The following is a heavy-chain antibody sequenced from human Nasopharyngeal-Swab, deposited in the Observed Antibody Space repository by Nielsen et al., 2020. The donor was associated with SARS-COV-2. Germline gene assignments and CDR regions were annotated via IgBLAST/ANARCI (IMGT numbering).Heavy chain of an antibody. V-gene: IGHV3-11*03. CDR1: GFTFSDYY. CDR3: ARTSYYGSGSLDY. CDR2: ISFSSSHT. D-gene: IGHD3-10*01. Sequence: GESLKISCAASGFTFSDYYISWIRHIPGKGLEWVSYISFSSSHTSYADSVKGRFTISRDNAKNSLYLEITSLRADDTAVYYCARTSYYGSGSLDYWVQGTQVTVSS. J-gene: IGHJ4*02.